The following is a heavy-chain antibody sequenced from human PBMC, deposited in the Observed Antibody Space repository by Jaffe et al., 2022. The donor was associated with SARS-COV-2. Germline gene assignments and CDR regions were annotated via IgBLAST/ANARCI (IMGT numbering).Heavy chain of an antibody. CDR2: IYYTGST. V-gene: IGHV4-59*01. Sequence: QVQLQESGPGLVKPSETLSLTCTVSGASISSYYWSWIRQPPGKGLEWIGYIYYTGSTNYNPSLKSRVTISVDTSKNQISLKLSSVTAADTAVYYCARERGGDWYFDLWGRGTLVTVSS. D-gene: IGHD3-16*01. CDR1: GASISSYY. CDR3: ARERGGDWYFDL. J-gene: IGHJ2*01.